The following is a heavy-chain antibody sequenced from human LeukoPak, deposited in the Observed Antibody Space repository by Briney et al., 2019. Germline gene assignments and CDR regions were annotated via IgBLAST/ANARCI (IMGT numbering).Heavy chain of an antibody. J-gene: IGHJ4*02. V-gene: IGHV3-53*01. CDR3: ARGAGYNYPYYFDY. CDR1: GFAFSSHA. CDR2: IYGGGNI. D-gene: IGHD5-24*01. Sequence: GGSLRLSCAASGFAFSSHAMTWVRQAPGKGLEWVSVIYGGGNIYYADSVKGRFTISRDNSKNTLYLQMNSLRAEDTAVYYCARGAGYNYPYYFDYWGQGTLVTVSS.